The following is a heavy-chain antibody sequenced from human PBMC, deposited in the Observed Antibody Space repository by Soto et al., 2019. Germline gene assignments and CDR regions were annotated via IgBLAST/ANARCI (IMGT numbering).Heavy chain of an antibody. CDR1: GFTFSSYA. D-gene: IGHD4-17*01. CDR2: ISGSGGST. Sequence: EVQLLESGGGLVQPGGSLRLSCAASGFTFSSYAMSWVRQAPGKGLEWVSDISGSGGSTYYADSVKGRFTISRDNSKNTLYLQMNSLRAEDTAVYYCAKETEQLIDYGDYVPWYMDVWGKGTTVTVSS. J-gene: IGHJ6*03. CDR3: AKETEQLIDYGDYVPWYMDV. V-gene: IGHV3-23*01.